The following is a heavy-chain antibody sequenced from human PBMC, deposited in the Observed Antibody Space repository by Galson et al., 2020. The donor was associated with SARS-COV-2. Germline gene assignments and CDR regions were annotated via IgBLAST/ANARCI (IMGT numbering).Heavy chain of an antibody. CDR3: AKHLPGTRSFDY. J-gene: IGHJ4*02. Sequence: GESLKISCEASGFTFTSCAMTWVRQAPGKGLEWVSTITNSGGSQYYADSVKGRFTISRDNSKYTVFLQVNSLRAGDTAMYYCAKHLPGTRSFDYWGQGTLVTVSS. CDR2: ITNSGGSQ. D-gene: IGHD6-13*01. CDR1: GFTFTSCA. V-gene: IGHV3-23*01.